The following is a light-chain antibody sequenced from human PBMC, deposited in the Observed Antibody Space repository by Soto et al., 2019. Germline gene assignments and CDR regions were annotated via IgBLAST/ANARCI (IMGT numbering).Light chain of an antibody. Sequence: DIQMTQSPSTLSASVGDRVTITCRASQSISTWVAWYQQKPGKAPKLLIYDASSLESGDPSRFSGSGSGTEFTLTISSLQPDDLATYSCQQYSTYWTFGQGTKVEIK. V-gene: IGKV1-5*01. CDR1: QSISTW. CDR3: QQYSTYWT. CDR2: DAS. J-gene: IGKJ1*01.